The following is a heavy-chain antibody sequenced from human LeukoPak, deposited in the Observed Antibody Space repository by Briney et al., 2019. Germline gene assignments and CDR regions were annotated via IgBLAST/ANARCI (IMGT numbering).Heavy chain of an antibody. V-gene: IGHV4-39*01. CDR2: IYYSGST. D-gene: IGHD6-19*01. Sequence: KPSETLSLTCTVSGGSISSNSYYWGWIRQPPGKGPEWIGSIYYSGSTYYNPSLKSRVTISKDTSKNQFALRLSSVTAADTAVYYCARQIGSSGPDCWGQGTLVTVSS. CDR3: ARQIGSSGPDC. J-gene: IGHJ4*02. CDR1: GGSISSNSYY.